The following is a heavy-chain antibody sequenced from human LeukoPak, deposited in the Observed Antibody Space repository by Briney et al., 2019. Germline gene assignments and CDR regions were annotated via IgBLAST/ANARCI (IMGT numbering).Heavy chain of an antibody. CDR3: ARLLNYDDLDY. CDR1: GYSFTNYW. J-gene: IGHJ4*02. D-gene: IGHD3-22*01. V-gene: IGHV5-51*01. CDR2: IYPGDSYT. Sequence: GDSLLISGKGSGYSFTNYWIGWGRQLPGKGLEWMGIIYPGDSYTRYSPSFQGQVTISADKSITTAYLQWSSLKASDTAMYYCARLLNYDDLDYWGQGTLVTVSS.